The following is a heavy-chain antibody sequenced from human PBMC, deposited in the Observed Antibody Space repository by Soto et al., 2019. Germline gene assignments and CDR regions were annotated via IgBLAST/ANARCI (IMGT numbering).Heavy chain of an antibody. Sequence: SVKVSCKASGGTFSSYAISWVRQAPGQGLEWMGGIIPILGTANYAQKFQGRVTITADESTSTAYMELSSLRSEDTAVYYCARAEADREEITMIVVVAYYYYGMDVWGQGTTVTVS. J-gene: IGHJ6*02. CDR1: GGTFSSYA. D-gene: IGHD3-22*01. CDR3: ARAEADREEITMIVVVAYYYYGMDV. V-gene: IGHV1-69*13. CDR2: IIPILGTA.